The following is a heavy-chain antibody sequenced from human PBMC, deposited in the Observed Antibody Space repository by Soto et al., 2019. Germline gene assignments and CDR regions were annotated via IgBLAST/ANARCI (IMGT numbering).Heavy chain of an antibody. J-gene: IGHJ4*02. V-gene: IGHV3-23*01. CDR2: ISGSGDNT. Sequence: GWSLKISCAASRVPFKIYAMTWFRKAPGKGLEWVSTISGSGDNTYYADSVRGRFTISRDNSKHTLYLQMNSLRADDTAVYYCARGGYRHYDYLDAFDNSGQGTFGTLSS. CDR1: RVPFKIYA. D-gene: IGHD5-12*01. CDR3: ARGGYRHYDYLDAFDN.